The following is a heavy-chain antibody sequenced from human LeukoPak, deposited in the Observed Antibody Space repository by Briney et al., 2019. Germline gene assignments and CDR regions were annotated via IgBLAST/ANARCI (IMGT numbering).Heavy chain of an antibody. CDR1: GYTFTNYG. CDR2: ISGHQGNT. D-gene: IGHD5-12*01. CDR3: ARSDLATITAGPFEY. Sequence: GASVKVSCKASGYTFTNYGITWVRQAPGQGLEWMGWISGHQGNTKYAQNFQGRVTMTIDTSTSTDYMDVRSLRSDDTAIYFCARSDLATITAGPFEYWGQGTLVAVSS. J-gene: IGHJ4*02. V-gene: IGHV1-18*01.